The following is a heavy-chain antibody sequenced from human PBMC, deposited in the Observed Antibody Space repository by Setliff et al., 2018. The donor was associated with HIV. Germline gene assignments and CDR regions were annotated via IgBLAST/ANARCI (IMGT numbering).Heavy chain of an antibody. D-gene: IGHD3-22*01. V-gene: IGHV3-23*01. CDR2: ISGSGGST. CDR1: GFTFTSYA. CDR3: QTNYYDTSGYYYEARNYFEY. Sequence: PGGSLRLSCAASGFTFTSYAMTWVRQAPGKGLEWVSAISGSGGSTYYADSVKGRFTISRDNSKNTLYLQMNSLRAEDTAVYYCQTNYYDTSGYYYEARNYFEYWGQGTLVTVSS. J-gene: IGHJ4*02.